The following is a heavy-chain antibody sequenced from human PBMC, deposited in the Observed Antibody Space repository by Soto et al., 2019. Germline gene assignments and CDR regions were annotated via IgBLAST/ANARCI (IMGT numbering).Heavy chain of an antibody. D-gene: IGHD6-13*01. V-gene: IGHV1-69*01. CDR3: ARDRGIAADGLGWFDP. CDR2: MIPNVGTA. J-gene: IGHJ5*02. Sequence: QVQLVQSGAEVKKPGSSVKVSCKASGGTFSSDAISWVRQAPGQGLEWMGGMIPNVGTANYAQKFQGRVTITADESTSKAYMELGSLRSEDTDVYYCARDRGIAADGLGWFDPWGQGTLVTVSS. CDR1: GGTFSSDA.